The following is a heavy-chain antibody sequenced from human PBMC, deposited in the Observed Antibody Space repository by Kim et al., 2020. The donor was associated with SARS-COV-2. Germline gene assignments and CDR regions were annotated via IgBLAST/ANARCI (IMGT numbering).Heavy chain of an antibody. CDR2: INHSGST. CDR3: ARARYYYGSGSYFRFRLGEYGMDV. CDR1: GGSFSGYY. V-gene: IGHV4-34*01. D-gene: IGHD3-10*01. J-gene: IGHJ6*02. Sequence: SETLSLTCAVYGGSFSGYYWSWIRQPPGKGLEWIGEINHSGSTNYNPSLKSRVTISVATSKNQFSLKLSSVTAADTVVYYCARARYYYGSGSYFRFRLGEYGMDVWGQGTTVTVSS.